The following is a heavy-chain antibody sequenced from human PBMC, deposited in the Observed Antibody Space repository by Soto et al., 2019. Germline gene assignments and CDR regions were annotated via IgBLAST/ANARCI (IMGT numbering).Heavy chain of an antibody. CDR3: ARDRGQMGYSSGTSDY. J-gene: IGHJ4*02. CDR1: GYTFTSYG. CDR2: ISAYNGNT. D-gene: IGHD6-19*01. V-gene: IGHV1-18*01. Sequence: ASVKVSCKASGYTFTSYGISWVRQAPGQGLEWMGWISAYNGNTNYAQKLQGRVTMTTDTSTSTAYMELRSLRSDDTAVYYCARDRGQMGYSSGTSDYWGQGTLVTVSS.